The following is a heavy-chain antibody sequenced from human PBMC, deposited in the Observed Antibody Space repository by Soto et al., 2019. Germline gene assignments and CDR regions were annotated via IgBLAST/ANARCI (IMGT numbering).Heavy chain of an antibody. CDR2: IYYSGST. Sequence: NPSETLSLTCTVSGGSISSSSYYWGWIRQPPGKGLEWIGSIYYSGSTYYNPSLKSRVTISVDTSKNQFSLQLNSVTPEDTAVYYCARGVVVAATGYYYYGMDVWGQGTTVTVSS. CDR1: GGSISSSSYY. CDR3: ARGVVVAATGYYYYGMDV. J-gene: IGHJ6*02. V-gene: IGHV4-39*01. D-gene: IGHD2-15*01.